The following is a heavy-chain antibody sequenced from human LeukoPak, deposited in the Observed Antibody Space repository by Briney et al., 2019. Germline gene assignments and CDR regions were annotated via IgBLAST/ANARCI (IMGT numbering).Heavy chain of an antibody. V-gene: IGHV1-46*01. D-gene: IGHD3-22*01. CDR2: INPSGGST. J-gene: IGHJ4*02. CDR3: AGSMYYYDSSGYFDY. CDR1: GYTFTSYY. Sequence: ASVKVSCKASGYTFTSYYMHWVRQAPGQGLEWMGIINPSGGSTSYAQKFQGRVTITADESTSTAYMELSSLRSEDTAVYYCAGSMYYYDSSGYFDYWGQGTLVTVSS.